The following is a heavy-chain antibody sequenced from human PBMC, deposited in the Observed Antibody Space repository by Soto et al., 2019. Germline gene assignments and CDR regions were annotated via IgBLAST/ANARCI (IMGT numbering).Heavy chain of an antibody. J-gene: IGHJ5*02. CDR1: GGSISSGGYS. Sequence: QLQLQESGSGLVKPSQTLSLTCAVSGGSISSGGYSWSWIRQPPGKGLEWIGYIYHSGSTYYNPSLKSRDTISVDRSKNQCALKLSSVTAADTDVYYCARGVGSGSYYANWFDPWGQGTLVTVSS. V-gene: IGHV4-30-2*01. CDR3: ARGVGSGSYYANWFDP. CDR2: IYHSGST. D-gene: IGHD3-10*01.